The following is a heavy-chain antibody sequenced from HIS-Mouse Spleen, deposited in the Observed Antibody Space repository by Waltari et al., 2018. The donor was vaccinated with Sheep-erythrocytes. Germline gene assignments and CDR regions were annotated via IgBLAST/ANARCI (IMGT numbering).Heavy chain of an antibody. J-gene: IGHJ4*02. Sequence: QVQLVESGGGVVQPGRSLRLSCAASGFTFRSYAMHWVRQAPGKGLEWVAVISYDGSNKYYADSVKGRFTISRDNSKNTLYLQMNSLRAEDTAVYYCARDGWHSSGWYTFDYWGQGTLVTVSS. CDR3: ARDGWHSSGWYTFDY. CDR1: GFTFRSYA. V-gene: IGHV3-30-3*01. CDR2: ISYDGSNK. D-gene: IGHD6-19*01.